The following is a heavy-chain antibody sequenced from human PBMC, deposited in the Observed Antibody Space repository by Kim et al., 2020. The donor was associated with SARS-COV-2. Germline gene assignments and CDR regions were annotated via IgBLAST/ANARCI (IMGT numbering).Heavy chain of an antibody. D-gene: IGHD3-9*01. V-gene: IGHV1-69*13. CDR1: GGTFSSYA. Sequence: SVKVSCKASGGTFSSYAISWVRQAPGQGLEWMGGIIPIFGTANYAQKFQGRVTITADESTSTAYMELSSLRSEDTAVYYCARDPPDAYYDILTGTPYGMDVWGQGTTVTVSS. CDR3: ARDPPDAYYDILTGTPYGMDV. CDR2: IIPIFGTA. J-gene: IGHJ6*02.